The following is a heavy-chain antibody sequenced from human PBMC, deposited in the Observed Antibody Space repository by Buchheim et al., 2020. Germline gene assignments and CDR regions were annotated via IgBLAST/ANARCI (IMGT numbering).Heavy chain of an antibody. CDR3: ARDDLEGAAIGTIFDF. CDR1: GFIFSNYY. J-gene: IGHJ4*02. CDR2: ISRSSTYI. V-gene: IGHV3-11*06. Sequence: QVQLVESGGGLVKPGGSLRLSCAASGFIFSNYYMTWIRQAPGKGLEWVSTISRSSTYIQYADSVKGRFTISRDNAKNSLYLQMNSLRGEDTAVYYCARDDLEGAAIGTIFDFWGQGTL. D-gene: IGHD6-13*01.